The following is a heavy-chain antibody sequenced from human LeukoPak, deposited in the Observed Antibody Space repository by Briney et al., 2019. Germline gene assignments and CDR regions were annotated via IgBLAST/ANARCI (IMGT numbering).Heavy chain of an antibody. J-gene: IGHJ3*02. Sequence: ASVTVSCKASGGTFSSYAISWVRQAPGQGLEWMGGIIPIFGTANYAQKFQGRVTITADESTSTAYMELSSLRSEDTAVYYCASLDTAMVHNAFDIWGQGTMVTVSS. D-gene: IGHD5-18*01. CDR3: ASLDTAMVHNAFDI. CDR1: GGTFSSYA. CDR2: IIPIFGTA. V-gene: IGHV1-69*13.